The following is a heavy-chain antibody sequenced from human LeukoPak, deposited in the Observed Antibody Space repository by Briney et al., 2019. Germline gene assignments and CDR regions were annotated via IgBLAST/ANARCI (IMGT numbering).Heavy chain of an antibody. V-gene: IGHV4-39*01. CDR1: GGSISSSSYY. CDR3: ARQDDYGDYEVYFDY. Sequence: PSETLSLTCTVSGGSISSSSYYWGWLRQPPGTGLEWLGSIYYSGSTYYNPSLKSRVTISVDTSKNQFSLKLSSVTAADTAVYYCARQDDYGDYEVYFDYWGQGTLVTVSS. J-gene: IGHJ4*02. CDR2: IYYSGST. D-gene: IGHD4-17*01.